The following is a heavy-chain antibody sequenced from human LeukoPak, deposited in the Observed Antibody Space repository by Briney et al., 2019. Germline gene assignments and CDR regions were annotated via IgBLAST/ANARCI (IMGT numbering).Heavy chain of an antibody. V-gene: IGHV3-33*01. Sequence: GGSLRLSCAASGFTFSSYGMHWVRQAPGKGLEWVPVIWYDGSNKYYADSVKGRFTISRDNSKNTLYLQMNSLRAEDTAVYYCAREEVVIRPYFDYWGQGTLVTVSS. J-gene: IGHJ4*02. CDR3: AREEVVIRPYFDY. CDR2: IWYDGSNK. D-gene: IGHD3-22*01. CDR1: GFTFSSYG.